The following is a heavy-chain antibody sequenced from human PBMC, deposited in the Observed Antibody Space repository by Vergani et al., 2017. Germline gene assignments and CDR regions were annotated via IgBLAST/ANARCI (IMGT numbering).Heavy chain of an antibody. CDR1: GFSFSDYA. CDR3: AKKGFCVTSRCYTTPMETFQY. D-gene: IGHD2-2*01. CDR2: ISGSGSTT. V-gene: IGHV3-23*01. J-gene: IGHJ4*02. Sequence: EVQLLESGGGLVQPGGSLRLSCAASGFSFSDYAMSWVRQAPGKGLEWVAAISGSGSTTYYADSVKGRFTVSRDNSKNTLFLQMNSLRAEDTAVYYCAKKGFCVTSRCYTTPMETFQYWGQGALVTVS.